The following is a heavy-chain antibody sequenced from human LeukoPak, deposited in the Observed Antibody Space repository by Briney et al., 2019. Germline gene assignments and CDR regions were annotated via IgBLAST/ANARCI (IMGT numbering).Heavy chain of an antibody. CDR3: AGKNCSGGSCYSGAFRARSGYYMDV. D-gene: IGHD2-15*01. CDR2: IFPIFGRA. Sequence: RASVKVSCKASGGTFSSYAISWVRQAPGQGLEWMGRIFPIFGRANYAQKFQCRVTITTDESTSTASMELSSLRSEDTAVYYCAGKNCSGGSCYSGAFRARSGYYMDVWGKGTTVTVSS. J-gene: IGHJ6*03. CDR1: GGTFSSYA. V-gene: IGHV1-69*05.